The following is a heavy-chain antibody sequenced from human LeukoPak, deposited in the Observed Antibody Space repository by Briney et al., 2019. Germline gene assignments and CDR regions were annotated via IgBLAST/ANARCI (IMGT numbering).Heavy chain of an antibody. CDR1: GGSISSYY. J-gene: IGHJ4*02. D-gene: IGHD3-10*01. CDR3: ARGLGFGEFNFDY. Sequence: SETLSLTCTVSGGSISSYYWSWIRQPPGKGLEWIAYIYYSGSTNYNPSLKSRVTISVDTSKNQFSLKLSSVTAADTAVYYCARGLGFGEFNFDYWGQGTLVTVSS. CDR2: IYYSGST. V-gene: IGHV4-59*01.